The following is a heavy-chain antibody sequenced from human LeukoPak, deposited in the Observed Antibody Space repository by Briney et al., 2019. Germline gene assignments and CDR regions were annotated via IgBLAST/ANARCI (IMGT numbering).Heavy chain of an antibody. CDR1: GFRFSSYA. D-gene: IGHD6-19*01. V-gene: IGHV3-23*01. CDR3: AREDRSSSGWYPYYYYYGMDV. J-gene: IGHJ6*02. Sequence: PGGSLRLSCAASGFRFSSYAMSWVRQAPGKGLQWVSTVSGGGDNSYFADSVKGRFTISRDNAKNSLYLQMNSLRAEDTAVYYCAREDRSSSGWYPYYYYYGMDVWGQGTTVTVSS. CDR2: VSGGGDNS.